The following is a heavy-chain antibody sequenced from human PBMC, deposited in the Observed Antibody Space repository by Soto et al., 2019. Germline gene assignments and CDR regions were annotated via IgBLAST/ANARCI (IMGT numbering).Heavy chain of an antibody. D-gene: IGHD3-16*01. CDR2: ISSSSSYT. CDR1: GFTFSDYY. Sequence: QVQLVESGGGLVKPGGSLRLSCAASGFTFSDYYMSWIRQAPGKGLEWVSYISSSSSYTNYADSVKGRFTISRDNAKNSLYLQMNSLRAEDTAVYYCARGYYVYVWGTPVGYFDYWGQGTLVTVSS. CDR3: ARGYYVYVWGTPVGYFDY. V-gene: IGHV3-11*06. J-gene: IGHJ4*02.